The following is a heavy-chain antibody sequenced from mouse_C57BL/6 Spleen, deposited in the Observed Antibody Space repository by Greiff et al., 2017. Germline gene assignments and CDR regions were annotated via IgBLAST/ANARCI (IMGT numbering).Heavy chain of an antibody. CDR1: GYTFTSYC. J-gene: IGHJ1*03. Sequence: VQLQQSGAELVKPGASVKLSCTASGYTFTSYCMHWVKQRPGRGLGWIGRIDPDSGGTKYNAKFKSKATLTADKSSSTAYMQLSSLTSEDSAVYYCARWGTWYFDVWGTGTTVTVSS. CDR3: ARWGTWYFDV. V-gene: IGHV1-72*01. CDR2: IDPDSGGT. D-gene: IGHD2-14*01.